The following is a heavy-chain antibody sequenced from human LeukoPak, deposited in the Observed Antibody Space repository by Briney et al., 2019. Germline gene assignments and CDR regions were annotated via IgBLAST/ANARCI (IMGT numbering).Heavy chain of an antibody. CDR3: AKDFGPDIVVVPAAIGFDY. V-gene: IGHV3-30*18. J-gene: IGHJ4*02. CDR1: GFTFWSYG. Sequence: GGSLRLSCAASGFTFWSYGMHWVRQAPGKGLEWVAVISYDGRNEYYAGSVKGRLTISRDNSKNTLYLQMNSLRAEDTAVYYCAKDFGPDIVVVPAAIGFDYWGQGTLVTVSS. D-gene: IGHD2-2*02. CDR2: ISYDGRNE.